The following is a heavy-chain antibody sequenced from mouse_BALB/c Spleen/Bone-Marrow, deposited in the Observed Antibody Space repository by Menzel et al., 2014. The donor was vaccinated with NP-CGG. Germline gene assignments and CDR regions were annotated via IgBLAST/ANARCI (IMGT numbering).Heavy chain of an antibody. D-gene: IGHD2-1*01. J-gene: IGHJ4*01. CDR1: GYTFTDYW. Sequence: VQLQQSGAELVMPGASVKMSCKASGYTFTDYWMHWVKQRPGQGLEWIGAVDTSGSYTSYNQKFKGKATLTVDESSSTAYMQLSSLTSEDSAVYYCAREGYGNSYAMDYWGQGTSVTVSS. V-gene: IGHV1-69*01. CDR2: VDTSGSYT. CDR3: AREGYGNSYAMDY.